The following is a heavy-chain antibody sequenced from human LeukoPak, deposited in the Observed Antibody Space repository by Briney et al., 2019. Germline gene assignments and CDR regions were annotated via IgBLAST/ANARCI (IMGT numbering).Heavy chain of an antibody. Sequence: ASVKVSCKASGYTFTGYYMHWARQAPGQGLEWMGWINPNSGGTNYAQKFQGRVTMTRDTSISTAYMELSRLRSDDTAVYYCARDQAAAGYLTSGENFDYWGQGTLVTVSS. V-gene: IGHV1-2*02. D-gene: IGHD6-13*01. CDR2: INPNSGGT. CDR1: GYTFTGYY. J-gene: IGHJ4*02. CDR3: ARDQAAAGYLTSGENFDY.